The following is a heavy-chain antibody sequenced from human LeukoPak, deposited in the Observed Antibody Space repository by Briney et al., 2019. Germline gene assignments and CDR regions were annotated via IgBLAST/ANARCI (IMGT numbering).Heavy chain of an antibody. J-gene: IGHJ4*02. CDR3: ARTKDYGDYVGL. CDR1: GFTFRIYA. D-gene: IGHD4-17*01. CDR2: ISGSGVST. Sequence: GGSLILSCAASGFTFRIYALSWVRQAPGTGLEWVSTISGSGVSTYYADSVKGRFTISRDNSKNTLYLQMNSLRAEDTAVYYCARTKDYGDYVGLWGQGTLVTVSS. V-gene: IGHV3-23*01.